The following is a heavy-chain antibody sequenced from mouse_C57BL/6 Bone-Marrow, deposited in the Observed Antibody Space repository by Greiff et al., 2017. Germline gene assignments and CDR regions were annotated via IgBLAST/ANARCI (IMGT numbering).Heavy chain of an antibody. V-gene: IGHV1-63*01. D-gene: IGHD4-1*01. CDR1: GYTFTNYW. Sequence: QVHVKQSGAELVRPGTSVKMSCKASGYTFTNYWIGWAKQRPGHGLEWIGDIYPGGGYTNYNEKFKGKATLTADKSSSTAYMQCSSLTSEDSAIYYCARSRWDAMDYWGQGTSVTVSS. CDR2: IYPGGGYT. J-gene: IGHJ4*01. CDR3: ARSRWDAMDY.